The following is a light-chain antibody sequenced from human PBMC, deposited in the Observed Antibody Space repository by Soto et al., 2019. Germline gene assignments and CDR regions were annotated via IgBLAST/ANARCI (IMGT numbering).Light chain of an antibody. CDR1: QNVDNY. CDR2: DAS. J-gene: IGKJ5*01. V-gene: IGKV3-11*01. Sequence: GGSATLSCRASQNVDNYLAWYQQKPGQAPRLLIYDASNRATGIPARFSGSGSGTAFTLTISSLEPEDSAAYYCQQYGSPPITFGQGTRLEIK. CDR3: QQYGSPPIT.